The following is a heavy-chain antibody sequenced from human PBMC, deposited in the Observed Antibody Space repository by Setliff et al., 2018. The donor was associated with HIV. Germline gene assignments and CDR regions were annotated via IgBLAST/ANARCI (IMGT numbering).Heavy chain of an antibody. Sequence: PSETLSLTCSVSGGSVSSGSYYWGWIRQPPGKGLEWIGTLYFTGSTYYNPSLKSRVTISVDTSKNQCSLKLSSVTAADTAVYYCAAGLHYYDSTGYPLTFDYWGQGALVTVSS. V-gene: IGHV4-39*01. CDR3: AAGLHYYDSTGYPLTFDY. CDR2: LYFTGST. CDR1: GGSVSSGSYY. D-gene: IGHD3-22*01. J-gene: IGHJ4*02.